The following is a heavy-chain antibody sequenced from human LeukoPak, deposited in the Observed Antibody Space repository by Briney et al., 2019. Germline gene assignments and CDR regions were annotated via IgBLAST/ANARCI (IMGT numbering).Heavy chain of an antibody. Sequence: GGSLRLSCAVSGFTFSGSAMHWVRQASGKGLEWVGRIRSKANSYATAYAASVKGRFTVSRDDSKNTAYLQMNSLRAEDTAVYYCASDILTGYRVMGVFDYWGQGTLVTVSS. CDR1: GFTFSGSA. V-gene: IGHV3-73*01. J-gene: IGHJ4*02. D-gene: IGHD3-9*01. CDR2: IRSKANSYAT. CDR3: ASDILTGYRVMGVFDY.